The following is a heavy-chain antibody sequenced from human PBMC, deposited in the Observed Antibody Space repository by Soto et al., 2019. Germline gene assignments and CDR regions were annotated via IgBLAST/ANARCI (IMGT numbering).Heavy chain of an antibody. D-gene: IGHD3-3*01. V-gene: IGHV3-23*01. Sequence: EVKLLESGGGLAQPGVSLRLSCVCSGFTFDSYAIIWFRQAPGERLQWIAAISGSADGTDYAHSVRGRFTISRDNAKKTVHLQMDSLRVEDTDVYFCAKDTVGGYSFWSGYYSDGLDVWGQGTMVTVS. CDR3: AKDTVGGYSFWSGYYSDGLDV. J-gene: IGHJ3*01. CDR1: GFTFDSYA. CDR2: ISGSADGT.